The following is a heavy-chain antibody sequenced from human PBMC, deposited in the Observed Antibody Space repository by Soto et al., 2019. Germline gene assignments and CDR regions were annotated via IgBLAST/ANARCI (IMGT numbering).Heavy chain of an antibody. D-gene: IGHD6-19*01. V-gene: IGHV1-46*01. Sequence: QVDLVQSGAEVKKPGASVTISCKASGSAITRYYIHWVRQAPGRGLEWMGIINPGGGSASYAQKFQDRVIIDKDTSTGTVYMDLRSLRTEDTAVYYCARDTSGWSLNGLDVWGQGTTVNVSS. CDR1: GSAITRYY. J-gene: IGHJ6*02. CDR3: ARDTSGWSLNGLDV. CDR2: INPGGGSA.